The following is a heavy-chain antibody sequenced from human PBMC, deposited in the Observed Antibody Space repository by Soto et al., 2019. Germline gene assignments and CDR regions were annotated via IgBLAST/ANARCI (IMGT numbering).Heavy chain of an antibody. Sequence: GASVKVSCKASGYTFITYGVSWVRQAPGQGLDWLGWISTYNGNTRCAQRLQGRVTMTTDTTTNTAYMELRSLRSDDTAVYYCAGSTSWDYYFDYWGQGTLVTVSS. D-gene: IGHD1-26*01. CDR2: ISTYNGNT. CDR3: AGSTSWDYYFDY. V-gene: IGHV1-18*01. CDR1: GYTFITYG. J-gene: IGHJ4*02.